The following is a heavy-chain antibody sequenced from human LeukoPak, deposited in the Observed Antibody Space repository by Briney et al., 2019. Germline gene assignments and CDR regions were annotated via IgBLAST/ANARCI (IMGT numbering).Heavy chain of an antibody. CDR1: GGSISSYY. CDR2: IYYSGST. Sequence: SEALSLTCTVSGGSISSYYWSWIRQPPGKGLEWIGYIYYSGSTNYNPSLKSRVTISVDTSKNQFSLKLSSVTAADTAVYYCARDLTECSGGSCYFDPGPGYYYYMDVWGKGTTVTVSS. D-gene: IGHD2-15*01. V-gene: IGHV4-59*01. J-gene: IGHJ6*03. CDR3: ARDLTECSGGSCYFDPGPGYYYYMDV.